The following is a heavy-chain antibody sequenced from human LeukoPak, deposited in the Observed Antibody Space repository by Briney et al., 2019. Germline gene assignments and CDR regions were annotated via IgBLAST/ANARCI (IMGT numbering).Heavy chain of an antibody. CDR3: ARVSNYDILTGYASSAFDI. Sequence: GASVKVSCKASGYTFTSYGISWVRQAPGQGLEWMGWINPNSGGTNYAQKFQGRVTMTRDTSISTAYMELSRLRSDDTAVYYCARVSNYDILTGYASSAFDIWGQGTMVTVSS. CDR2: INPNSGGT. CDR1: GYTFTSYG. J-gene: IGHJ3*02. D-gene: IGHD3-9*01. V-gene: IGHV1-2*02.